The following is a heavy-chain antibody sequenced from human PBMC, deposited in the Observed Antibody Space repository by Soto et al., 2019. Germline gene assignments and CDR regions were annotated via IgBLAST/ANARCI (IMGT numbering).Heavy chain of an antibody. J-gene: IGHJ6*02. V-gene: IGHV3-15*07. Sequence: GGSLRLSCAASGFTFSNAWMNWVRQAPGKGLEWDGRIKSKTDGGTTDYAAPVKGRFTISRDDPKNTLYLQMNSLKTEDTAVYYCTTDRIQLWLRDYYYYYGMDVWGQGTTVTV. CDR3: TTDRIQLWLRDYYYYYGMDV. CDR1: GFTFSNAW. CDR2: IKSKTDGGTT. D-gene: IGHD5-18*01.